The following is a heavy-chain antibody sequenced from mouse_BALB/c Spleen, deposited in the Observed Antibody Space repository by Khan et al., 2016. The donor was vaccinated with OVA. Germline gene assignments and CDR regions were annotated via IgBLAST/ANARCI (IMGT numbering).Heavy chain of an antibody. Sequence: VELEESGPGLVAPSQSLSITCTVSGFSLTSYGVNWVRQPPGKGLEWVGVIWGDGSTNYHSALKSRLSISKDNSKSQVFLKLNSLQTDDTATYYCAKWVNSYYAMDYWGQGTSVTVSS. D-gene: IGHD1-3*01. J-gene: IGHJ4*01. CDR3: AKWVNSYYAMDY. CDR1: GFSLTSYG. V-gene: IGHV2-3*01. CDR2: IWGDGST.